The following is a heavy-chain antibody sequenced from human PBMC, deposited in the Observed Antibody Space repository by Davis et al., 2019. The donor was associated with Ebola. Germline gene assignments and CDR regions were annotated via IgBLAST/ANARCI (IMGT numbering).Heavy chain of an antibody. CDR3: AREGGYSSGWPYFDN. J-gene: IGHJ4*02. Sequence: AASVKVSCKASGGTFSSYAISWVRQAPGQGLEWMGGIIPILGPGNYGQKFQGRVTITAYKSTSTAYMELSSLRYEDTAVYYCAREGGYSSGWPYFDNWGQGTLVTVS. V-gene: IGHV1-69*06. D-gene: IGHD6-19*01. CDR2: IIPILGPG. CDR1: GGTFSSYA.